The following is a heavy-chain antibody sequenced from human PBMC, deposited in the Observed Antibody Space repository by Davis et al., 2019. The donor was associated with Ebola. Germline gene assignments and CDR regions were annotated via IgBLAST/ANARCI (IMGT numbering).Heavy chain of an antibody. V-gene: IGHV3-48*02. D-gene: IGHD6-6*01. CDR1: GFIFNSYW. J-gene: IGHJ4*02. CDR2: ISSSGGTR. Sequence: GESLKISCAASGFIFNSYWMTWVRQAPGKGLEWVSYISSSGGTRYYADSVRGRFTISRDNAKDSLYLQMDSLRDEDTAAYYCTRDGHFSSSTDFDYWGQGALVTVSS. CDR3: TRDGHFSSSTDFDY.